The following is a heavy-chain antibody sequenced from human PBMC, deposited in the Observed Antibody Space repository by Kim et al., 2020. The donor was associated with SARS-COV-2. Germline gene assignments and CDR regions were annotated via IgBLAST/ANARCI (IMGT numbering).Heavy chain of an antibody. CDR3: ARDRPLKQWPRLGAYVMDV. CDR2: IYYSGST. D-gene: IGHD6-19*01. J-gene: IGHJ6*02. Sequence: SETLSLTCTVSGGSISSGGYYWSWIRQHPGKGLEWIGYIYYSGSTYYNPSLKSRVTISVDTSKNQFSLKLSSVTAADTAVYYCARDRPLKQWPRLGAYVMDVWGQGTTVTVSS. V-gene: IGHV4-31*03. CDR1: GGSISSGGYY.